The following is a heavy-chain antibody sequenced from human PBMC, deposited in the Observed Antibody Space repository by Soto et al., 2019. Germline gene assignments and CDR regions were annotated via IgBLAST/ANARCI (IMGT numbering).Heavy chain of an antibody. Sequence: EVQLVETGGGLIQPGGSLRLSCAASGFTVSSNYMSWVRQAPGKGLEWVSVIYSGGSTYYADSVKGRFTISRDNSKNTLYLQMNSLRAEDTAVYYCARAPTLPKDTAMVEDYYYGMDVWGQGTTVTVSS. CDR2: IYSGGST. D-gene: IGHD5-18*01. J-gene: IGHJ6*02. V-gene: IGHV3-53*02. CDR3: ARAPTLPKDTAMVEDYYYGMDV. CDR1: GFTVSSNY.